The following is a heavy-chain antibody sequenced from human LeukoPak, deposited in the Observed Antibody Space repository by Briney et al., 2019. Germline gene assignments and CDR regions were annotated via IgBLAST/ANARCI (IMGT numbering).Heavy chain of an antibody. CDR1: GFIFSNYA. Sequence: PGGSLRLSCAASGFIFSNYATQWVRQAPGMGLEWVAFIRYDGGNTYYADSVKGRFTISRDNAKNSLYLQMNSLRAEDTAVYYCAELGITMIGGVWGKGTTVTISS. CDR3: AELGITMIGGV. D-gene: IGHD3-10*02. V-gene: IGHV3-30*02. CDR2: IRYDGGNT. J-gene: IGHJ6*04.